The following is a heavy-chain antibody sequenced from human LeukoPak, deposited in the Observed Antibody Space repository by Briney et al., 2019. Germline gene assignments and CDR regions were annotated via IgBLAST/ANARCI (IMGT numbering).Heavy chain of an antibody. D-gene: IGHD4-11*01. CDR3: ARDRVYDYSNPRGFDY. J-gene: IGHJ4*02. CDR2: ISGYNGKT. CDR1: GYTFTSYG. Sequence: ASVKVSCKASGYTFTSYGISWVRQAPGQGLEWMGWISGYNGKTNYAQNLQGRVTMTTDTSTSTAYMELGSLRSDDMAVYYCARDRVYDYSNPRGFDYWGQGTLVTVSS. V-gene: IGHV1-18*03.